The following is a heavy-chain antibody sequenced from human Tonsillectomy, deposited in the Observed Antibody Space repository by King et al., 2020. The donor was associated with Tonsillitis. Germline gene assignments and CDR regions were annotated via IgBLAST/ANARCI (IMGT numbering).Heavy chain of an antibody. D-gene: IGHD4/OR15-4a*01. CDR1: GFTFSSYA. CDR2: ISNIDDIT. Sequence: VQLVESGGGLVQPGESLRLSCAASGFTFSSYAMSWVRQAPGKGLDLVSGISNIDDITYYTDSVKGRFTISRDISKNTLYLLMTSLRAEDTAVYYCAKRFGANSGAFDYWGQGTLVSVST. V-gene: IGHV3-23*04. J-gene: IGHJ4*02. CDR3: AKRFGANSGAFDY.